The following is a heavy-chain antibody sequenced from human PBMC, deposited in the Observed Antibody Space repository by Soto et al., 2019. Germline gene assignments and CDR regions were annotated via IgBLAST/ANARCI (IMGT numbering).Heavy chain of an antibody. CDR1: EFTFNNYW. CDR3: ARGIYLNYGLDV. V-gene: IGHV3-74*01. J-gene: IGHJ6*02. CDR2: INTDGSTT. Sequence: EVQLVESGGGLVQPGGSLRLSCAASEFTFNNYWMHWVRQVPGKGLEWVSRINTDGSTTNYADSVMGRFTIPRDNADNSVYLQMNSLRAEDTAVYYCARGIYLNYGLDVWGQGATVTVSS. D-gene: IGHD3-16*02.